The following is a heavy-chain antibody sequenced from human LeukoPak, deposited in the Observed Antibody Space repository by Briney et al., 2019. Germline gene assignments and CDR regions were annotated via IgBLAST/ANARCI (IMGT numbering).Heavy chain of an antibody. V-gene: IGHV3-23*01. D-gene: IGHD3-10*01. CDR1: GFTFSSYA. J-gene: IGHJ4*02. CDR2: ISGSGGST. CDR3: AKDLWFGELLQRFDY. Sequence: GGSLRLSCAASGFTFSSYAMSWVRQAPGKGLEWVSAISGSGGSTYYADSVKGRFTISRDNSKNTLYLQMNSLRAEDTAVYYCAKDLWFGELLQRFDYWGQGTLVTVSS.